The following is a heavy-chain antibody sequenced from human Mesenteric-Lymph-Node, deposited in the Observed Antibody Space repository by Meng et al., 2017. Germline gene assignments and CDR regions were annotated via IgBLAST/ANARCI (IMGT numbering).Heavy chain of an antibody. J-gene: IGHJ5*02. CDR1: GGSISSGGYY. V-gene: IGHV4-31*03. CDR3: ARASYGSGSPLGESWFDP. Sequence: QVQLQDPGPGLVKPSQTLSLNCTVSGGSISSGGYYWSWIRQHPGKGLEWIGYIHDSGSTYYNPSLKSRVTISADTSKNQFSLKLSSVTAADTAVYYCARASYGSGSPLGESWFDPWGQGTLVTVSS. CDR2: IHDSGST. D-gene: IGHD3-10*01.